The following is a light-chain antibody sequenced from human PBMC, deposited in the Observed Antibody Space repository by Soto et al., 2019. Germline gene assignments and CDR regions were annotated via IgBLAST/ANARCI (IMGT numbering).Light chain of an antibody. Sequence: VVMTQSPLPLPVTLGQPASISCKSSQSLVYSGGSTYLNWFQRRPGQSPRRLSYEVSNRDSGVXDXXSGSGSGTDFTLKISRVEADDVGVYFCMQNTHWPGTFGLGTKVEIK. CDR2: EVS. J-gene: IGKJ1*01. CDR1: QSLVYSGGSTY. V-gene: IGKV2-30*01. CDR3: MQNTHWPGT.